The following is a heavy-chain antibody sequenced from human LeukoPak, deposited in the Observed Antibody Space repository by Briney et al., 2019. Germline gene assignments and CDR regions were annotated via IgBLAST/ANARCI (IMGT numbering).Heavy chain of an antibody. CDR2: ISYDGSNK. D-gene: IGHD2-2*01. CDR3: ARVRVVVPAATDAFDI. J-gene: IGHJ3*02. CDR1: GFTFSSYA. Sequence: GGSLRLSCAASGFTFSSYAMHWVRQAPGKGLEWVAVISYDGSNKYYADSVKGRFTISRDNSKNTLYLQMNSLRAEDTAVYYCARVRVVVPAATDAFDIWGQGTMVTVSS. V-gene: IGHV3-30-3*01.